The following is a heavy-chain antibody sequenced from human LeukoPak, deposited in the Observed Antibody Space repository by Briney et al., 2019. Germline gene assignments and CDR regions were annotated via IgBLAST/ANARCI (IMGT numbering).Heavy chain of an antibody. Sequence: GASVKVSCKASGYTFTSYYMHWVRQAPGQGLEWMGGIIPIFGTSNYAQKFQGRVTITADKSTSTAYMELSSLRSDDTAVYYCAAKGGSNYYYMDVWGKGTTVTVSS. CDR2: IIPIFGTS. J-gene: IGHJ6*03. CDR1: GYTFTSYY. D-gene: IGHD3-16*01. CDR3: AAKGGSNYYYMDV. V-gene: IGHV1-69*06.